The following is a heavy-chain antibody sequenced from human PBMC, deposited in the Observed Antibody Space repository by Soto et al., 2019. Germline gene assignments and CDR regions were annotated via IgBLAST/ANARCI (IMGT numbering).Heavy chain of an antibody. CDR2: IYYSGSN. V-gene: IGHV4-39*01. CDR1: GFSISSSSYY. Sequence: SETLSLTCAVSGFSISSSSYYWGWLRPPPGKGLEWTGSIYYSGSNYYTPSLKIRVTISVATYNNQFSLKLSSVTAADSAVDYCAGSGYVDAFDIWGQGTTVTVSS. CDR3: AGSGYVDAFDI. J-gene: IGHJ3*02. D-gene: IGHD5-12*01.